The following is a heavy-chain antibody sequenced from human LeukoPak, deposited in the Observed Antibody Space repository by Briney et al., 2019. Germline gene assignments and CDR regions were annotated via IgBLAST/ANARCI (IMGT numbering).Heavy chain of an antibody. CDR2: INSDGRST. CDR1: GFTFSSYW. V-gene: IGHV3-74*01. D-gene: IGHD3-10*01. J-gene: IGHJ4*02. CDR3: ARVSYYYGSGSYRPTAVYYFDY. Sequence: GGSLRLSCAASGFTFSSYWMHWVRQAPGKGLVWVSRINSDGRSTSYADSVKGRFTISRDNAKNTLYLQMNSLRAEDTAVYYCARVSYYYGSGSYRPTAVYYFDYWGQGTLVTVSS.